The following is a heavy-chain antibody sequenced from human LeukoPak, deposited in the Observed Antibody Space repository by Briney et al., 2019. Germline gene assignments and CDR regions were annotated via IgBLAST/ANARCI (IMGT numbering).Heavy chain of an antibody. CDR3: ARAESPAAPFDY. CDR1: GGTFSSYA. Sequence: ASVKVSCKASGGTFSSYAISWVRQAPGQGLEWMGGIIPIFGTANYAQKFQGRVTITADESTSTVYMELSSLRSEDTAVYYCARAESPAAPFDYWGQGTLVTVSS. V-gene: IGHV1-69*01. D-gene: IGHD2-2*01. CDR2: IIPIFGTA. J-gene: IGHJ4*02.